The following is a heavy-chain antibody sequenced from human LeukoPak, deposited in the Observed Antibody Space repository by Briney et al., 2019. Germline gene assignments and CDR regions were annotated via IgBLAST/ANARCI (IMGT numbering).Heavy chain of an antibody. D-gene: IGHD6-13*01. V-gene: IGHV4-39*01. CDR1: GGSISSSSYY. CDR3: ASSSGYSSSWLLFDP. Sequence: PSETLSLTCTVSGGSISSSSYYWGWIRQPPGKGLEWIGSIYYSGSTYYNPSLKSRVTISVDTSKNQFSLKLSSVTAADTAVYYCASSSGYSSSWLLFDPWGQGTLVTVSS. CDR2: IYYSGST. J-gene: IGHJ5*02.